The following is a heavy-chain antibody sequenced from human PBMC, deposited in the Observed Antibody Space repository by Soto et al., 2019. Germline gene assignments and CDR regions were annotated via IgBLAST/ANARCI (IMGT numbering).Heavy chain of an antibody. Sequence: GALRLACAASGCIFSDSVIHWVRQASGKGLEWVGRIRSKTKRYATAYAASMKGRFTISRDDSKNTASLHMNSLQTEDTAMYFCTSQSRTWSFDSWGQGTPVTVYS. J-gene: IGHJ4*02. D-gene: IGHD6-13*01. CDR2: IRSKTKRYAT. CDR1: GCIFSDSV. CDR3: TSQSRTWSFDS. V-gene: IGHV3-73*01.